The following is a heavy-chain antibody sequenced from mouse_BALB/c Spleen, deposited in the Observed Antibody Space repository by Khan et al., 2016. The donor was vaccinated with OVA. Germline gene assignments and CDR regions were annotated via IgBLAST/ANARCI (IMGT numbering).Heavy chain of an antibody. CDR2: IWGDGST. J-gene: IGHJ2*01. CDR3: ARDTTGYYFDY. CDR1: GFSLTGYG. Sequence: QVQLKESGPGLVAPSQSLSITCTVSGFSLTGYGVNWVRQPPGKGLEWLGMIWGDGSTDYNSALKYRLSITKDKSKSQVFLKMNSLQTDDTARYYCARDTTGYYFDYWGQGTTLTVSS. V-gene: IGHV2-6-7*01. D-gene: IGHD2-12*01.